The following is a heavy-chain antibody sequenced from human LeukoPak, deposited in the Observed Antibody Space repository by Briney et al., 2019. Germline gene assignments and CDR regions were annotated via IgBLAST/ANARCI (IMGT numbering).Heavy chain of an antibody. Sequence: GGSLRLSCAASGFTFSSYAMHWVRQAPGKGLEWVAVISYDGSNKYYADSVKGRFTISRDNSKNTLYLQMNSLRAEDTAVYYCARDPYSSTWGYYFDYWGQGTLVTVSS. CDR1: GFTFSSYA. D-gene: IGHD6-13*01. CDR2: ISYDGSNK. J-gene: IGHJ4*02. V-gene: IGHV3-30-3*01. CDR3: ARDPYSSTWGYYFDY.